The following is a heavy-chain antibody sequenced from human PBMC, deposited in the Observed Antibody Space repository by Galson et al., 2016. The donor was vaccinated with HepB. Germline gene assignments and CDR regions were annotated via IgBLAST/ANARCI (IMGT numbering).Heavy chain of an antibody. CDR3: ARLASGHGSSQRVDS. V-gene: IGHV1-69*13. Sequence: SVKVSYKASGDNFSSFAISWVRQAPGQGLEWIGGIIPILGPAHHAQKFQDRVTINADESSSPAYMELSRLRSEDPAVYYCARLASGHGSSQRVDSWGQGTLVTVSS. CDR2: IIPILGPA. D-gene: IGHD6-13*01. J-gene: IGHJ4*02. CDR1: GDNFSSFA.